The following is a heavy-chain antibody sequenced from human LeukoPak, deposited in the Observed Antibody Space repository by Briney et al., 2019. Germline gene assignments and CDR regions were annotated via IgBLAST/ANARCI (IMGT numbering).Heavy chain of an antibody. J-gene: IGHJ4*02. CDR3: ARDRNYDFWSGYYSATPYYFDY. Sequence: SETLSLTCAVYGGSFSGYYWSWIRQPPGKGLEWIGEINHSGGTNYNPSLKSRVTISVDTSKNQFSLKLSSVTAADTAVYYCARDRNYDFWSGYYSATPYYFDYWGQGTLVTVSS. D-gene: IGHD3-3*01. V-gene: IGHV4-34*01. CDR1: GGSFSGYY. CDR2: INHSGGT.